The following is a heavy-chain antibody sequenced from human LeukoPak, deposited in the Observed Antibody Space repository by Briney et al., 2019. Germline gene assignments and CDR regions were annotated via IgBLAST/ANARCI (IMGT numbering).Heavy chain of an antibody. J-gene: IGHJ4*02. V-gene: IGHV4-39*02. CDR2: IHYSGST. CDR1: GGSISRSSNY. D-gene: IGHD3-22*01. Sequence: SETLSLTCTVSGGSISRSSNYWGWIRQPPGKGLEWIGSIHYSGSTYYNPSLKSRVTISVDTSKNQFSLKLSSVTAADTAVYYCAREGFYYYDSSGYDYWGQGTLVTVSS. CDR3: AREGFYYYDSSGYDY.